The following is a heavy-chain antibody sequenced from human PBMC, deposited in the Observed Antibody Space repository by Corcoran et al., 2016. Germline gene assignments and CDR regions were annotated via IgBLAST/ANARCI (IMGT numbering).Heavy chain of an antibody. CDR2: ISRSSSTI. CDR1: GFTFSNYN. V-gene: IGHV3-48*04. Sequence: EVQLMESGGGLVQPGGSLRLSCAASGFTFSNYNMNWVRQAPGKGLEWVSYISRSSSTIYYADSVKGRCTISRDNAKNSLFLQMNSLRAEDTAVYYCERGEDYGEDYWCQGTLVTVSS. CDR3: ERGEDYGEDY. J-gene: IGHJ4*02. D-gene: IGHD4-17*01.